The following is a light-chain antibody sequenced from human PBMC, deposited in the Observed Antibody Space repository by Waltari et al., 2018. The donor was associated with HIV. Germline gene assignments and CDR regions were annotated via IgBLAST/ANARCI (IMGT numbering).Light chain of an antibody. J-gene: IGKJ3*01. Sequence: EIVLTQSPGTLSLSPGERATLSCRASQSVRSTFLAWYQQKPGQAPRLLIYDASSRATGIPDRFSGSGSGTDFTLTISRLEPEDFATYYCQQANSFLQFTFGPGTKVDIK. CDR3: QQANSFLQFT. V-gene: IGKV3D-20*02. CDR1: QSVRSTF. CDR2: DAS.